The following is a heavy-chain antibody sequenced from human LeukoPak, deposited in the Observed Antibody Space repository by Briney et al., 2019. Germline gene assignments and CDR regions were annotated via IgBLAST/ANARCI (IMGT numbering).Heavy chain of an antibody. CDR3: AKEAGYYVGYSWFDP. J-gene: IGHJ5*02. CDR1: GFTFSSYA. V-gene: IGHV3-23*01. Sequence: GGSLRLSCAASGFTFSSYAMTWVRQAPGKGLEWVSGICGSGGSTYYADSEKGRFTISRDNSKNTLYLQMNSLRAEDTAVYYCAKEAGYYVGYSWFDPWGQGTLVTVSS. D-gene: IGHD3-9*01. CDR2: ICGSGGST.